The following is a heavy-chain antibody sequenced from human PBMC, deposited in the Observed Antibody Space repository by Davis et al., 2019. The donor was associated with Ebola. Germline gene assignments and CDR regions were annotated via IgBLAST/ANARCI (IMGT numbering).Heavy chain of an antibody. CDR3: ARDDITTNIY. D-gene: IGHD4-11*01. CDR2: ISYDGSNK. CDR1: GFTFSSYA. Sequence: PGGSLRLSCAASGFTFSSYAMHWVRQAPGKGLEWVAVISYDGSNKYYADSVKGRFTISRDNSKNTLYLQMNSLRAEDTAVYYCARDDITTNIYWGQGTLATVSS. V-gene: IGHV3-30-3*01. J-gene: IGHJ4*02.